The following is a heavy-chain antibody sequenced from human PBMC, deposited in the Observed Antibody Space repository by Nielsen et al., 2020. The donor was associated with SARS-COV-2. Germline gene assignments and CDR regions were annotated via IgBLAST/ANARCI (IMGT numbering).Heavy chain of an antibody. CDR3: AHRGNYDFLWGNRQKADWYYYGLDV. CDR1: GFSLNTRGVA. CDR2: IFWNDEK. D-gene: IGHD3-16*01. Sequence: SGPTLVKPTQTLTLTCTLSGFSLNTRGVAVGWIRQPPGKALEWLALIFWNDEKRYSSSLRSRLTITKDTSKEQVVLTLTNMDPADSGTYFCAHRGNYDFLWGNRQKADWYYYGLDVWGQGTTVTVSS. V-gene: IGHV2-5*01. J-gene: IGHJ6*02.